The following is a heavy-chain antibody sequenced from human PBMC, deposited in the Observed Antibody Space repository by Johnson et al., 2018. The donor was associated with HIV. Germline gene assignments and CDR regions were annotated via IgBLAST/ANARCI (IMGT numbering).Heavy chain of an antibody. CDR2: IKQDGSEK. V-gene: IGHV3-7*01. CDR1: GFTFDDYG. CDR3: ARVGVSGYDLAAFDI. J-gene: IGHJ3*02. D-gene: IGHD5-12*01. Sequence: VQLVESGGGVVRPGGSLRLSCAASGFTFDDYGMSWVRQVPGKGLEWVANIKQDGSEKYYVDSVKGRFTISRDNSKNTLYLQMNSLRTEDTAIYYCARVGVSGYDLAAFDIWGRGTMVTVSS.